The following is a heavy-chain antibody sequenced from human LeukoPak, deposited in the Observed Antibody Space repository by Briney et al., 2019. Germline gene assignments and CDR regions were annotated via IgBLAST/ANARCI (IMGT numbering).Heavy chain of an antibody. V-gene: IGHV4-61*02. D-gene: IGHD2-2*01. J-gene: IGHJ6*03. CDR3: ARGGGCSSTSCYYDYYYYMDV. CDR2: IYTSGST. Sequence: SETLSLTCTVSGGSISSGSYYWSWIRQPAGKGLEWIGRIYTSGSTNYNPSLKSRVTISVDTSKNQFSLKLSSVTAADTAVYYCARGGGCSSTSCYYDYYYYMDVWGKGTTVTVSS. CDR1: GGSISSGSYY.